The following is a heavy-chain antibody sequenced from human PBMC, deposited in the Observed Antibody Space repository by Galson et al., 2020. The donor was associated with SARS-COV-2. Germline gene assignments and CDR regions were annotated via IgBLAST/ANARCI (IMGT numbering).Heavy chain of an antibody. CDR3: TTDRYYDYVWGSYRYLDY. CDR2: IKSKTDGGTT. CDR1: GFTFSNAW. V-gene: IGHV3-15*01. D-gene: IGHD3-16*02. Sequence: GGSLRLSCAASGFTFSNAWMSWVRQAPGKGLEWVGRIKSKTDGGTTDYAAPVKGRFTISRDDSKNTLYLRMNSLKTEDTAVYYCTTDRYYDYVWGSYRYLDYWGQGTLVTVSS. J-gene: IGHJ4*02.